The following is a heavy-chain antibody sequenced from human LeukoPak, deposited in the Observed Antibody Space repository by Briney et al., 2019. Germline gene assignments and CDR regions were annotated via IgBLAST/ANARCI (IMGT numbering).Heavy chain of an antibody. CDR3: AKDPPLPEYSYGADAFDI. Sequence: GGSLRLSCAASGFTFSGYAMTWVRQAPGKGLEWVSLISGSGEGTYYADSVKGRFTISRDNSKNTLYLQMNSLRAEDTAVYYCAKDPPLPEYSYGADAFDIWGQGTMVTVSS. CDR1: GFTFSGYA. D-gene: IGHD5-18*01. CDR2: ISGSGEGT. V-gene: IGHV3-23*01. J-gene: IGHJ3*02.